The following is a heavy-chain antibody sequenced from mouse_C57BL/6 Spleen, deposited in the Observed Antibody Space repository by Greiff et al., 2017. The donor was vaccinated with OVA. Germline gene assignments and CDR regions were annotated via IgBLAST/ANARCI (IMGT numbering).Heavy chain of an antibody. CDR1: GYTFTSYW. CDR3: ARSYYGSSFPYWYCDV. D-gene: IGHD1-1*01. Sequence: VQLQQPGAELVRPGSSVKLSCKASGYTFTSYWMHWVKQRPIQGLEWIGNIDPSDSETHYNQKFKDKATLTVDKSSSTAYMQLSSLTSEDSAVYYCARSYYGSSFPYWYCDVWGTGTTVTVSS. V-gene: IGHV1-52*01. J-gene: IGHJ1*03. CDR2: IDPSDSET.